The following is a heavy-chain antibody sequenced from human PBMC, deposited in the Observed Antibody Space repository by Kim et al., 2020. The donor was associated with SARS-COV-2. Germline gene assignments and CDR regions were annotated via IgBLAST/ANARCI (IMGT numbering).Heavy chain of an antibody. Sequence: GGSLRLSCAASGFTFGDYAMHWVRQAPGKGLEWVSGISWNSGSIGYADSVKGRFTISRDNAKNSLYLQMNSLRAEDTALYYCAKVRGGEIAAAGTHYFDYWGQGTLVTVSS. CDR3: AKVRGGEIAAAGTHYFDY. V-gene: IGHV3-9*01. J-gene: IGHJ4*02. D-gene: IGHD6-13*01. CDR2: ISWNSGSI. CDR1: GFTFGDYA.